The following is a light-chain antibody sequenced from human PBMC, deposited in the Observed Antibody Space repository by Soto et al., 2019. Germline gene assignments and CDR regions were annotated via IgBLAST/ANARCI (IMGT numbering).Light chain of an antibody. CDR1: QGITYY. V-gene: IGKV1-27*01. CDR3: PNYNCAPLT. CDR2: AAS. Sequence: DIQMTQSQSSLSASVGDRVTITCRASQGITYYLALYQQKPGKVPKLLIYAASTLQSVVPSRFSGGGSWADFTLTISSLKPADGATYYSPNYNCAPLTFGGGTKVAI. J-gene: IGKJ4*01.